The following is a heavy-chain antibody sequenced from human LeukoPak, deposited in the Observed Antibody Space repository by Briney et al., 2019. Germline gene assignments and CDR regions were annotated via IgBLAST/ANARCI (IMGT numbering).Heavy chain of an antibody. CDR2: IYSSGNT. J-gene: IGHJ3*02. CDR1: GFTVSSHY. V-gene: IGHV3-66*01. Sequence: GGSLRLSCAASGFTVSSHYMSWVRQAPGKGLEWVSVIYSSGNTYYADSVKGRFTLSRDNSRNTLDLQMNSLRAEDTAVYYCAKGITIFGVVLTDAFDIWGQGTMVTVSS. CDR3: AKGITIFGVVLTDAFDI. D-gene: IGHD3-3*01.